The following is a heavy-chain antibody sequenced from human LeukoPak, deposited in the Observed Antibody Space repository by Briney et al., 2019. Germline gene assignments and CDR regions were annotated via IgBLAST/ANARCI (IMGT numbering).Heavy chain of an antibody. CDR3: ARDRRVDYYDSSGYPYYYYGMDV. CDR1: GYTFTIYG. D-gene: IGHD3-22*01. V-gene: IGHV1-18*01. J-gene: IGHJ6*02. CDR2: ISAYNGNT. Sequence: ASVKVSCKASGYTFTIYGISWVRQAPGQGLEWMGWISAYNGNTNYAQKLQGRVTMTTDTSTSTAYMELRSMRSDDTAVYYCARDRRVDYYDSSGYPYYYYGMDVWGQGTTVTVSS.